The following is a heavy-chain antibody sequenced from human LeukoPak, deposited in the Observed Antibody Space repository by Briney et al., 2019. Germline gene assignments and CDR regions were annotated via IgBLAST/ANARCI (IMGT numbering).Heavy chain of an antibody. CDR1: GYTFTDYN. J-gene: IGHJ6*03. CDR3: ARAERYYYYMDV. CDR2: INPNSGGT. V-gene: IGHV1-2*02. Sequence: ASVKVSCKTSGYTFTDYNLHWVRQAPGQGLEWMGWINPNSGGTNYAQKFQGRVTTTRDTSISTAYMELSRLRSDDTAVYYCARAERYYYYMDVWGKGTTVTVSS.